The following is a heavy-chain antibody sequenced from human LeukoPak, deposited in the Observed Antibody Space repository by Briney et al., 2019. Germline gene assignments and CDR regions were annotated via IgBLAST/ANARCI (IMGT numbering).Heavy chain of an antibody. Sequence: SETLSLTCAVSGGSISSSNWWSWVRQPPGKGLEWIGEIYHSGSTNYNPSLKSRVTISVDKSKNQFSLKLSSVTAADTAVYYCARDRRIAARLRGFDYWGQGTLVTVSS. CDR2: IYHSGST. J-gene: IGHJ4*02. V-gene: IGHV4-4*02. CDR3: ARDRRIAARLRGFDY. CDR1: GGSISSSNW. D-gene: IGHD6-6*01.